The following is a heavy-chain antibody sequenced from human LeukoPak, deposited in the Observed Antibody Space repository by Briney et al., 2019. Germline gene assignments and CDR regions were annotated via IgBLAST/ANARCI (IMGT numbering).Heavy chain of an antibody. J-gene: IGHJ4*02. CDR3: AKGDSSSWYYFDY. V-gene: IGHV3-30*18. CDR2: ISYDGSNK. CDR1: GFTFSSYG. D-gene: IGHD6-13*01. Sequence: PGGSLGLSCAASGFTFSSYGMHWVRRAPGKGLEWVAVISYDGSNKYYADSVKGRFTISRDNSKNTLYLQMNSLRAEDTAVYYCAKGDSSSWYYFDYWGQETRDTVSS.